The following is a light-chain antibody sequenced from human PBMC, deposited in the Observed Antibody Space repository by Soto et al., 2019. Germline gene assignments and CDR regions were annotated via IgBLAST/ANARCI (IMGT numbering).Light chain of an antibody. J-gene: IGKJ2*01. CDR2: GSS. CDR1: QSVSNNY. V-gene: IGKV3-20*01. Sequence: EVVLTQSPGTLSLSPGERASLSCRASQSVSNNYLAWYQQKPGQSHKLLIFGSSDRATGIPDGFSGSWSGIDVTLTISRLEPEDFAVYSCQQYGSSPPYTFGQGTKLEIK. CDR3: QQYGSSPPYT.